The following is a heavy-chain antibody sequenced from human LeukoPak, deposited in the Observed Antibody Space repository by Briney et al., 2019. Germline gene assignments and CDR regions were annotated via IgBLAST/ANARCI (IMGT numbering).Heavy chain of an antibody. CDR3: ARVGGFGDLNWFDP. J-gene: IGHJ5*02. V-gene: IGHV4-4*02. CDR2: IYHSGST. Sequence: PSETLSLTCAVSGGSISSSNWWSWVRQPPGKGLEWIGEIYHSGSTNYNSSLKSRVTISVDKSKNQISLKLSSVTAADTAVYYCARVGGFGDLNWFDPWGQGTLVTVSS. D-gene: IGHD3-10*01. CDR1: GGSISSSNW.